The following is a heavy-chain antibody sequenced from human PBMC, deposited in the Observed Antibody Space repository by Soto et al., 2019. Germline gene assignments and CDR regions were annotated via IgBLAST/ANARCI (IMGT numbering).Heavy chain of an antibody. CDR3: ATYSGSYSGAFGV. CDR1: GFSSSDYA. V-gene: IGHV3-23*01. J-gene: IGHJ3*01. Sequence: EVQVLESGGDLVQPGGSLRLSCAASGFSSSDYAMSWVRQAPGKGLECVSGISGSGGNTYYAASVKGRFTISRDNSKNTLYLQMNSLGAEDTAVYYCATYSGSYSGAFGVWGQGTMVTVSS. CDR2: ISGSGGNT. D-gene: IGHD1-26*01.